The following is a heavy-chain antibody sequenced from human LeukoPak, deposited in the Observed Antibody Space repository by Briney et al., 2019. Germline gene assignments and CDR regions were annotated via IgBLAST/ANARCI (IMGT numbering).Heavy chain of an antibody. CDR2: INHSGST. D-gene: IGHD3-22*01. V-gene: IGHV4-34*01. Sequence: SETLSLTCAVYGGSFSGYYWSWIRQPPGKGLEWIGEINHSGSTNYNPSLKSRVTISVDTSKHQFSLKLSSVTAADTAVYYCARGGYWYYDSSGYPLFYWGQGTLVTVSS. CDR3: ARGGYWYYDSSGYPLFY. J-gene: IGHJ4*02. CDR1: GGSFSGYY.